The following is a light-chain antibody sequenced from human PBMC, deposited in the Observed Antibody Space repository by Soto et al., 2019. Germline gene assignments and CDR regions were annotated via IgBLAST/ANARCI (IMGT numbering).Light chain of an antibody. CDR2: KAP. V-gene: IGKV1-5*03. CDR3: QQYNSYSTWT. J-gene: IGKJ1*01. CDR1: QSISSW. Sequence: DIQMTQSPSTLSASVGDRVTITCRASQSISSWLAWYQQKPGKAPKLLIYKAPRLESGVPSRFSGSGSGTQFTLTISSLQPDDFATYYCQQYNSYSTWTFGQGTKVEIK.